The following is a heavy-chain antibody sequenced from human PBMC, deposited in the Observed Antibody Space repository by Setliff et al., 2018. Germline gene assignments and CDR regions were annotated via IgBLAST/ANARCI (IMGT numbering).Heavy chain of an antibody. CDR3: ARDLQLSSWFDP. J-gene: IGHJ5*02. CDR1: GYSISSGYI. Sequence: SETLSLTCTVSGYSISSGYIWGWIRQPPGKGLEWVGNIGHTGSTYYNPSLKSRVTISVDTSKNQFSLKLSSVTAADTAVYYCARDLQLSSWFDPWGQGTLVTVSS. CDR2: IGHTGST. D-gene: IGHD1-1*01. V-gene: IGHV4-38-2*02.